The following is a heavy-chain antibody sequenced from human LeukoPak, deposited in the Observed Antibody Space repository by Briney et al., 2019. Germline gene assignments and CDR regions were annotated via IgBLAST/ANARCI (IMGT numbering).Heavy chain of an antibody. CDR2: IRYEGHYK. D-gene: IGHD2-21*01. CDR3: AKTRGVEGAFDI. V-gene: IGHV3-30*02. J-gene: IGHJ3*02. CDR1: GFTFSAHG. Sequence: AGGSLRLSCVASGFTFSAHGIHWVRQAPGEGLDWVTFIRYEGHYKYYADSVTGRFTVSRDNSKNTVYLQMNNLMTEDTAVYYCAKTRGVEGAFDIWGQGTRVTVSS.